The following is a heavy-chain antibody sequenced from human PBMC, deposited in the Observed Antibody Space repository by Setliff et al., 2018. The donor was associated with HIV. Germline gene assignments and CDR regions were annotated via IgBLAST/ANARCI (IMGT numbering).Heavy chain of an antibody. Sequence: ASVKVSCKPSGYTFATYDINWVRQAAGQGLEWLGWVNPYSGNSGYAQKFHGRLTMTRDTSRGTAHMELRSLRSDDTAVYFCARGYASGSGSYYYDYWGQGTLVTSP. CDR1: GYTFATYD. CDR3: ARGYASGSGSYYYDY. V-gene: IGHV1-8*02. J-gene: IGHJ4*02. D-gene: IGHD2-15*01. CDR2: VNPYSGNS.